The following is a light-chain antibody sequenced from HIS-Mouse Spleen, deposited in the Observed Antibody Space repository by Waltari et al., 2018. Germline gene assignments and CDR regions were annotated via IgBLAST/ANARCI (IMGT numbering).Light chain of an antibody. V-gene: IGKV3-15*01. Sequence: EIVMTQSPATLSVSPGERATRSCRARQSVSSNLAWYQQQPGQAPRLLIYGASTGATGIPARFNGSGSGTEFTLTISSLQSEDFAVYYCQQYNNSYTFGQGTKLEIK. CDR3: QQYNNSYT. J-gene: IGKJ2*01. CDR2: GAS. CDR1: QSVSSN.